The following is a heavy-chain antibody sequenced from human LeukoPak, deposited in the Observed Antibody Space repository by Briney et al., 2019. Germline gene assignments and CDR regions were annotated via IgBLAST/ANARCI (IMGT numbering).Heavy chain of an antibody. J-gene: IGHJ6*04. Sequence: ASVTVSCKASGYTFTSYAMHWVRQAPGPRLEWMGWINAGNGNTKYSQKFQGRVTITRDTSASTAYMELSSLRSEDTAVYYCARDGTYYDILTGWAHYYYYGMDVWGKGTTVTVSS. D-gene: IGHD3-9*01. CDR3: ARDGTYYDILTGWAHYYYYGMDV. V-gene: IGHV1-3*01. CDR1: GYTFTSYA. CDR2: INAGNGNT.